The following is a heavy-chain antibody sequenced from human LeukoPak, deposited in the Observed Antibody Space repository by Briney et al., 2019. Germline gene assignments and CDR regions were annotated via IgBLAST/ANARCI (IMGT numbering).Heavy chain of an antibody. CDR2: ISYDGSNK. CDR1: GFTFSSYG. D-gene: IGHD2-15*01. J-gene: IGHJ4*02. CDR3: AKDRCGGGSCYSSFDY. Sequence: GGSLRLSCAASGFTFSSYGMHWVRQAPGKGLEWVAVISYDGSNKYYADSVKGRFTISRDNSKNTLYLQMNSLRAEDTAVYYCAKDRCGGGSCYSSFDYWGQGTLVTVSS. V-gene: IGHV3-30*18.